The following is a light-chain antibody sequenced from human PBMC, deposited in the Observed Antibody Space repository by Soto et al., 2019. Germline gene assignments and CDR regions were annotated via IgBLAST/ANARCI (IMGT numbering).Light chain of an antibody. CDR2: ATS. V-gene: IGKV3-11*01. Sequence: EIVLTQSPATLSLSPGESATLSCRASQSVTKSLAWYQQKPGQAPRLLIFATSHRATDIPTRFSGSGSATDFTLTISSLEPEDFAVYYCQQRSDWPPSLTFGGGTKGEIK. CDR1: QSVTKS. J-gene: IGKJ4*01. CDR3: QQRSDWPPSLT.